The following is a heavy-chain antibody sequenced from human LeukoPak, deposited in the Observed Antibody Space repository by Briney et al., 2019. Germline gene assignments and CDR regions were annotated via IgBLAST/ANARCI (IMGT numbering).Heavy chain of an antibody. J-gene: IGHJ6*03. CDR2: IYYSGST. V-gene: IGHV4-39*07. Sequence: PSETLSLTCTVSGGSISSSSYYWDWIRQPPGKGLEWIGSIYYSGSTYYNPSLKSRVTISVDTSKNQFSLKLSSVTAADTAVYYCARVAVRGVIVDYYYYMDVWGKGTTVTVSS. D-gene: IGHD3-10*01. CDR3: ARVAVRGVIVDYYYYMDV. CDR1: GGSISSSSYY.